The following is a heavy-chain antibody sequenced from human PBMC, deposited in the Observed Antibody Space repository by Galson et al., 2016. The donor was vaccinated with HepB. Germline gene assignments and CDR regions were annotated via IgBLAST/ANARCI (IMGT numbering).Heavy chain of an antibody. J-gene: IGHJ1*01. D-gene: IGHD3-3*01. CDR2: IYPGDSDT. Sequence: QSGAEVIKPGESLKIACKASGYKFSTYWIAWVRQMPGKGLEWLGIIYPGDSDTRYSPSFQGQVTISADKSISTAYLEWSSLKATDTAIYYCAAETPSNVGQNSFYFWYFQHWGQGTLVTVSS. V-gene: IGHV5-51*03. CDR3: AAETPSNVGQNSFYFWYFQH. CDR1: GYKFSTYW.